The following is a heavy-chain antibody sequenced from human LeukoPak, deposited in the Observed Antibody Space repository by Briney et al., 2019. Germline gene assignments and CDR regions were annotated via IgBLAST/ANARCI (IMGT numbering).Heavy chain of an antibody. J-gene: IGHJ4*02. D-gene: IGHD6-19*01. CDR3: AKDPSKQWLVHASGAN. CDR2: ISGSGGST. CDR1: GFTFSSYA. V-gene: IGHV3-23*01. Sequence: QSGGSLRLSCAASGFTFSSYAMSWVRQAPGKGLEWVSAISGSGGSTYYADSVKGRFTISRDNSKNTLYLQMNSLRAEDTAVYYCAKDPSKQWLVHASGANWGQGTLVTVSS.